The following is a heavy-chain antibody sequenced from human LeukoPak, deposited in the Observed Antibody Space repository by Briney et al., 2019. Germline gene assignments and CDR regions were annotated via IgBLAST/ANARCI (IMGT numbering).Heavy chain of an antibody. J-gene: IGHJ4*02. CDR3: ARDQIGAARPTRCFDY. D-gene: IGHD6-6*01. CDR1: GFTFSSYS. Sequence: GGSLRLSCAASGFTFSSYSMNWVRQAPGKGLEWVSSISSSSSYIYYADSVKGRFTISRDNAKNSLYLQMNSLRAEDTAVYYCARDQIGAARPTRCFDYWGRGTLVTVSS. V-gene: IGHV3-21*01. CDR2: ISSSSSYI.